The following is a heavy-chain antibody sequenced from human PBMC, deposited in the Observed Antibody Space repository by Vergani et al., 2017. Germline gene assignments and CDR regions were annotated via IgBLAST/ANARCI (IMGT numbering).Heavy chain of an antibody. V-gene: IGHV4-34*01. CDR1: GGSFSGYY. D-gene: IGHD3-10*01. Sequence: QVQLQQWGAGLLKPSETLSLTCAVYGGSFSGYYWSWIRQPPGKGLEWIGEINHSGSTNYNPSLRSRVSVSVDTSQNQFALKVISVTASDTAVYYCARGRGSGVDYWGQGTLVTVSS. CDR2: INHSGST. CDR3: ARGRGSGVDY. J-gene: IGHJ4*02.